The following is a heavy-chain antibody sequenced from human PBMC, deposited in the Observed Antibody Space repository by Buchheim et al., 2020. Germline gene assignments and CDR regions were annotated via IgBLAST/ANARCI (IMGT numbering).Heavy chain of an antibody. CDR3: ARGVTPITIFGVVDYYYYGMDV. D-gene: IGHD3-3*01. CDR2: MNPNSGNT. Sequence: QVQLVQSGAEVKKPGASVKVSCKASGYTFTSYDINWVRQATGQGLEWMGWMNPNSGNTGYAQKFQGRVTMNRNTSISTAYMELSSLRSEDTAVYYCARGVTPITIFGVVDYYYYGMDVWGQGTT. J-gene: IGHJ6*02. CDR1: GYTFTSYD. V-gene: IGHV1-8*01.